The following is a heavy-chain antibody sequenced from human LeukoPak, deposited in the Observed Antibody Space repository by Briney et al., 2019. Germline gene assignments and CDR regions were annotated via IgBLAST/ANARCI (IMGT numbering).Heavy chain of an antibody. Sequence: GGSLRLSCAASGLTFSGHWMHWARQLPGKGLVWVSRISPTVSTTSYADSVKGRFTVSRDNAKNTLYLQVNNLRAEDTAVYYCARGPNSNWSGLDFWGQGTLLTVSS. CDR3: ARGPNSNWSGLDF. D-gene: IGHD6-6*01. CDR1: GLTFSGHW. V-gene: IGHV3-74*01. J-gene: IGHJ4*02. CDR2: ISPTVSTT.